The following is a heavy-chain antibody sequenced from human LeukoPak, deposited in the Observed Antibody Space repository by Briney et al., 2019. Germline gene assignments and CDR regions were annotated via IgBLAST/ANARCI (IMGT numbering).Heavy chain of an antibody. CDR1: GYTFTSYG. CDR3: ARGFEVAGNLAPGY. Sequence: GASVKVSCKASGYTFTSYGISWVRQAPGQGLEWMGWISAYNGNTNYAQKLQGRVTMTTDTSTSTAYMELRSLRSDDTAVYYCARGFEVAGNLAPGYWGQGTLVTVSS. CDR2: ISAYNGNT. D-gene: IGHD6-19*01. J-gene: IGHJ4*02. V-gene: IGHV1-18*01.